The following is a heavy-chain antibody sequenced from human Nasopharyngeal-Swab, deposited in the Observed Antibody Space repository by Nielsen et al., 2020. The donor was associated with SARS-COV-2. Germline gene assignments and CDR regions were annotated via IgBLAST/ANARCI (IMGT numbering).Heavy chain of an antibody. Sequence: GGSLTLSCAASGFTFRSYAISWVRQAPGKGLEWVSVISGSDHTTYYADSVKGRFTISRDNSKNTVNLQMNSLRAEDTAVYYCAKRYCSSTSCWGDNWFDPWGQGTLVTVSS. CDR1: GFTFRSYA. V-gene: IGHV3-23*01. D-gene: IGHD2-2*01. CDR2: ISGSDHTT. J-gene: IGHJ5*02. CDR3: AKRYCSSTSCWGDNWFDP.